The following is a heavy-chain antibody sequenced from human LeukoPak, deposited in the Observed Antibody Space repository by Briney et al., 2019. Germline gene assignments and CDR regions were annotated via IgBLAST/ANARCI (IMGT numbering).Heavy chain of an antibody. CDR2: ISSSGSTI. J-gene: IGHJ4*02. Sequence: GGSLRLSCAASGFTFSDYYMSWIRQAPGKGLEWVSYISSSGSTIYYADSVKGRFTISRDNSKNTLYLQMNSLRAEDTAVYYCAKDKRPSIVGATVDYWGQGTLVTVSS. V-gene: IGHV3-11*01. CDR1: GFTFSDYY. D-gene: IGHD1-26*01. CDR3: AKDKRPSIVGATVDY.